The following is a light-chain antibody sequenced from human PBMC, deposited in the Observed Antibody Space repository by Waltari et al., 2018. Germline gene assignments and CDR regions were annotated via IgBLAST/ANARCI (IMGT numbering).Light chain of an antibody. CDR3: QSYDRSTVI. V-gene: IGLV6-57*03. CDR2: EDN. J-gene: IGLJ2*01. CDR1: SGRIASNY. Sequence: NFILTQPHSVSESPGKTITISCTRSSGRIASNYLQWYRQRPGSAPTTLINEDNQRASGVPYRFSGSIDYSSNSAFLTISTLKTEDEADYYCQSYDRSTVIFGGGTKLTVL.